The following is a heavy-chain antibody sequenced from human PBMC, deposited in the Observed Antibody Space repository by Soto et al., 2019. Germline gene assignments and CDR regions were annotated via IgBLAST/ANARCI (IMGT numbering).Heavy chain of an antibody. CDR2: ISYDGSNK. J-gene: IGHJ6*02. V-gene: IGHV3-30-3*01. CDR1: GFTFSSYA. Sequence: GGSLRLSCAASGFTFSSYAMHWVRQAPGKGLEWVAVISYDGSNKYYADSVKGRFTISRDNSKNTLYLQMNSLRAEDTAVYYCARDMVAATPLASYYYYYGMDVWGQGTTVTVSS. D-gene: IGHD2-15*01. CDR3: ARDMVAATPLASYYYYYGMDV.